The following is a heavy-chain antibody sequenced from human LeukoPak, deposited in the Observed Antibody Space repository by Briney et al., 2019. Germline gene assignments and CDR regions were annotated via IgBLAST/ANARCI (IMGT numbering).Heavy chain of an antibody. J-gene: IGHJ4*02. CDR2: IYTSGDT. CDR1: GGSISSSNYY. CDR3: ARGIYGDYKYYFDS. V-gene: IGHV4-61*02. D-gene: IGHD4-17*01. Sequence: SETLSLTCTVSGGSISSSNYYWSWIRQPAGKGLEWIGRIYTSGDTNYNSSLKSRVTMSVDTSKNLFSLKVNSVTAADTAVYYCARGIYGDYKYYFDSWGQGTLVTVSS.